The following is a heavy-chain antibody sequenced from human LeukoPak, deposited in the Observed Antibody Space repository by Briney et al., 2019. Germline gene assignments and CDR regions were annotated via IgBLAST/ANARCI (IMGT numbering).Heavy chain of an antibody. J-gene: IGHJ5*02. CDR1: GLTFSSYA. CDR3: AKEPYCSSTSCYYNWFDP. Sequence: GGSLRLSCAASGLTFSSYAMSWVRQAPGKGLEWVSAISGSGGSTYYADSVKGRFTISRDNSKNTLYLQMNSLRAEDTAVYYCAKEPYCSSTSCYYNWFDPWGQGTLVTVSS. V-gene: IGHV3-23*01. CDR2: ISGSGGST. D-gene: IGHD2-2*01.